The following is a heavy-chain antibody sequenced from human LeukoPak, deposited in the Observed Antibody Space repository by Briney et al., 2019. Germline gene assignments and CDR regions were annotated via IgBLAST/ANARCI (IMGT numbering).Heavy chain of an antibody. CDR2: IYTSGST. V-gene: IGHV4-4*07. CDR3: VRESGYYYDTSGYTFDY. CDR1: GGSSNNYY. J-gene: IGHJ4*02. Sequence: SETLSLTCTVSGGSSNNYYWSWIRQSAGKGLEWIGRIYTSGSTNYNPSPKSRVSMSVDTSKNQFSLRLRSVTAADTAVYYCVRESGYYYDTSGYTFDYWGQGILVTVSS. D-gene: IGHD3-22*01.